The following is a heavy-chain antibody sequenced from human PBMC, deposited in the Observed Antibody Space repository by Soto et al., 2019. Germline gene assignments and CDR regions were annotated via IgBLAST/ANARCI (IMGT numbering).Heavy chain of an antibody. Sequence: PGGSLRLSCASSVFTVSSNYMSWVRQAPGKGLEWVSVIYSGGSTYYADSVKGRFTISRDNSKNTLYLQMNSLRAEDTAVYYCARVYYYDSSGYYYESWYFDLWGRGTLVTVSS. CDR3: ARVYYYDSSGYYYESWYFDL. CDR1: VFTVSSNY. CDR2: IYSGGST. J-gene: IGHJ2*01. V-gene: IGHV3-53*01. D-gene: IGHD3-22*01.